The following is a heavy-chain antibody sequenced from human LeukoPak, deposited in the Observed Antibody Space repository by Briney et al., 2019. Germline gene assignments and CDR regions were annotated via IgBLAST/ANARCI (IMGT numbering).Heavy chain of an antibody. J-gene: IGHJ4*02. V-gene: IGHV1-46*01. CDR3: ARVDVTFGLIGDY. Sequence: AAVKVSCKAAGYTFISYFMHWVRQAPGQGGEGMGIINTSDGSTSYERELQGRVTITRDTTTGTVYMELSGLISEDTAVYYCARVDVTFGLIGDYWGQGTLVTVSS. CDR1: GYTFISYF. CDR2: INTSDGST. D-gene: IGHD2-21*02.